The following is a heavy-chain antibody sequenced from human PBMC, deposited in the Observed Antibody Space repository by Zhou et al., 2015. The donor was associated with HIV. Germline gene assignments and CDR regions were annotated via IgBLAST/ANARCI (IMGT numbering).Heavy chain of an antibody. D-gene: IGHD3-22*01. Sequence: QVQLVQSGAEVKKPGASVKVSCKASGYTFTNYAISWVRQAPGQGLEWMGWIYNGNTNYAQKFQGRVTMTTDTSTSTGYMELRSLRSDDTATYFCARDDSSGYHSFDYWGQGTLVTVS. CDR1: GYTFTNYA. CDR3: ARDDSSGYHSFDY. J-gene: IGHJ4*02. CDR2: IYNGNT. V-gene: IGHV1-18*01.